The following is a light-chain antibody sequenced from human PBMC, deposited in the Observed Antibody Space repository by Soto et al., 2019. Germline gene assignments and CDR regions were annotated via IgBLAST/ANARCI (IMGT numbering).Light chain of an antibody. V-gene: IGKV1-16*01. J-gene: IGKJ3*01. Sequence: DIQVTQSPFSLSASVGDRITITCRASQGVGIQLGWFQQKPGKVPKSLIYDASSLQSGAPSRFSGSGSGTDFTLTINSLQPEDFATYYCLQYDNHPFTFGPGTKVDI. CDR3: LQYDNHPFT. CDR1: QGVGIQ. CDR2: DAS.